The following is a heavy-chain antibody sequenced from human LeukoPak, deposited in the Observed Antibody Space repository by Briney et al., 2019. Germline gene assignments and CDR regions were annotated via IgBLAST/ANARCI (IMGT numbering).Heavy chain of an antibody. D-gene: IGHD4-17*01. CDR1: GFTFSTSE. J-gene: IGHJ4*02. CDR2: ISSSGGTI. Sequence: GGSLRLSCAASGFTFSTSEMNWVRHAPGKGLEWVSYISSSGGTIYYTDSVKGRFTISRDNAKNSLYLQMNSLRAEDTAVYYCAREADYGDYIDYWGQGTLVTVSS. V-gene: IGHV3-48*03. CDR3: AREADYGDYIDY.